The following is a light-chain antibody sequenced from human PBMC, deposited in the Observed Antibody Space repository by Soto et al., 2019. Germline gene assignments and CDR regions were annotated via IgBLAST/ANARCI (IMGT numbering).Light chain of an antibody. CDR1: SSDVGGYNY. CDR2: DVS. CDR3: SSYTSSSTPLYV. V-gene: IGLV2-14*01. Sequence: QSVLPQPASVSGSPGQSITISCTGTSSDVGGYNYVSWYQQHPGKAPKLMIYDVSNRPSGVSNRFSGSKSGNTASLTISGLQAEDEADYYCSSYTSSSTPLYVFGTG. J-gene: IGLJ1*01.